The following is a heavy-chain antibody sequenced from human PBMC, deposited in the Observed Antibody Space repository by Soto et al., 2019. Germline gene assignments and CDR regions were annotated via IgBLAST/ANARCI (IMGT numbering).Heavy chain of an antibody. J-gene: IGHJ4*02. CDR2: IYYSGST. CDR3: ARLLFTFGGVIVTPDY. D-gene: IGHD3-16*02. CDR1: GGSISSSSYY. V-gene: IGHV4-39*01. Sequence: SETLSLTCTVSGGSISSSSYYWGWIRQPPGKGLEWIGSIYYSGSTYYNPSLKSRVTISVDTSKNQFSLKLSSVTAADTAVYYCARLLFTFGGVIVTPDYWGQGTLVTVSS.